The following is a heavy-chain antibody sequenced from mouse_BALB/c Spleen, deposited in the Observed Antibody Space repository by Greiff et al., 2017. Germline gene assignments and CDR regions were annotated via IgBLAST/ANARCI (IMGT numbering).Heavy chain of an antibody. Sequence: EVQLQQSGPELVKPGASVKISCKASGYTFTDYNMHWVKQSHGKSLEWIGYIYPYNGGTGYNQKFKSKATLTVDNSSSTAYMELRSLTSEDSAVYYCARAPTIRNAMDYWGQGTSVTVSS. CDR1: GYTFTDYN. D-gene: IGHD2-10*01. CDR2: IYPYNGGT. J-gene: IGHJ4*01. CDR3: ARAPTIRNAMDY. V-gene: IGHV1S29*02.